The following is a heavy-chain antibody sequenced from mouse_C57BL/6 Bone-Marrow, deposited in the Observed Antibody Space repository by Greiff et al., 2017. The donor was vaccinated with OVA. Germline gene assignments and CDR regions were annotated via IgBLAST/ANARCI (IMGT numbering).Heavy chain of an antibody. CDR2: ISSGGSYT. J-gene: IGHJ4*01. CDR3: ARSSYSNYWYYAMDY. Sequence: EVQLVESGGDLVKPGGSLKLSCAASGFTLSSYGMSWVRQTPDKRLEWVATISSGGSYTYYPDSVKGRFTISRDNAKNTLYLQMSSLKSEDTAMYYCARSSYSNYWYYAMDYWGQGTSVTVSS. CDR1: GFTLSSYG. D-gene: IGHD2-5*01. V-gene: IGHV5-6*01.